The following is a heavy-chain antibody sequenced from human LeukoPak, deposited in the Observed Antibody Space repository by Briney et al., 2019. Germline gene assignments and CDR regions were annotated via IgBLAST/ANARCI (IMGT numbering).Heavy chain of an antibody. D-gene: IGHD2-2*01. CDR2: IKQDGSEK. V-gene: IGHV3-7*01. J-gene: IGHJ4*02. CDR1: GFTFSSYW. CDR3: ARYYCSSTSCYGYFDY. Sequence: GGSLRLSCAASGFTFSSYWMSWVRQAPGKGLEWVANIKQDGSEKYYVDSVKGRFTISRDNAKNSLYLQMNSLRAEDTAVYYCARYYCSSTSCYGYFDYWGQGTLVTVSS.